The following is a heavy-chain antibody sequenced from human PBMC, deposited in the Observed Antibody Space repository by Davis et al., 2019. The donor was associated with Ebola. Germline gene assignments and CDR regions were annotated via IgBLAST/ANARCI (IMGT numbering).Heavy chain of an antibody. Sequence: GESLKISCAASGFTFSSYAMSWVRQAPGKGLEWVSAISGSGGSTYYADSVKGRFTISRDNSKNTLYLQMNSLRAEDTAVYYCARVAPPPWLQYDYWGQGTLVTVSS. J-gene: IGHJ4*02. D-gene: IGHD5-24*01. V-gene: IGHV3-23*01. CDR2: ISGSGGST. CDR1: GFTFSSYA. CDR3: ARVAPPPWLQYDY.